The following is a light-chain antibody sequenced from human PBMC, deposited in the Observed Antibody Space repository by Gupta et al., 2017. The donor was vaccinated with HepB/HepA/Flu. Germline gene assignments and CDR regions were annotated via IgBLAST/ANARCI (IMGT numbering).Light chain of an antibody. V-gene: IGKV1-33*01. CDR2: DAS. CDR1: QDINIF. J-gene: IGKJ4*01. Sequence: DNQMHQLPSSLSASVGDRVTITCQASQDINIFLNWYQQKPGKAPSLLIYDASALEEGVPSRFSGSGSGTYFTFTIRSLKPEDVATYYCQKSYYDPNTFGGGTNVEIK. CDR3: QKSYYDPNT.